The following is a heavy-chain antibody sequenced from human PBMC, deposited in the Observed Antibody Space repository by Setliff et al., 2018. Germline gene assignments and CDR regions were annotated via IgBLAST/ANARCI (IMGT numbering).Heavy chain of an antibody. CDR1: GDFISSGSYY. V-gene: IGHV4-61*09. CDR2: VSPRGNT. CDR3: ARDPGYPSGVAGGFDT. Sequence: PSETLSLTCSLSGDFISSGSYYWSWIRQTAGNGLVWIGHVSPRGNTNYNPSLKSRVTISIDTSSKHFSLILTSVTAADTAVYYCARDPGYPSGVAGGFDTWGQGTTVTVSS. D-gene: IGHD2-2*03. J-gene: IGHJ3*02.